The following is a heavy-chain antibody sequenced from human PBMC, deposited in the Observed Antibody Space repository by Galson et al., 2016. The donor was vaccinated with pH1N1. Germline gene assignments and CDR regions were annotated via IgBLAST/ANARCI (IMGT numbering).Heavy chain of an antibody. J-gene: IGHJ3*02. V-gene: IGHV1-18*01. CDR1: GYTFINYG. Sequence: SVKVSCKASGYTFINYGIAWVRQAPGQGPEWMGWISAYDGHTDYAQNFQGRVAMTTDTSTSTADMELGSLRPDDTAIYYCARDRGAFDIWGQGTMVTVSS. CDR2: ISAYDGHT. CDR3: ARDRGAFDI. D-gene: IGHD3-10*01.